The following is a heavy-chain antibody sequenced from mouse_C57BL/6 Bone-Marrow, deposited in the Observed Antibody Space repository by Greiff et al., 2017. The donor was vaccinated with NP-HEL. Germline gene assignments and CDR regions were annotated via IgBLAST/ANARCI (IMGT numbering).Heavy chain of an antibody. CDR2: IYPRSGNT. V-gene: IGHV1-81*01. D-gene: IGHD2-2*01. CDR3: ARPGGYGYFDY. J-gene: IGHJ2*01. Sequence: QVQLKESGAELARPGASVKLSCKASGYTFTSYGISWVKQRTGQGLEWIGEIYPRSGNTYYNEKFKGKATLTADKSSSTAYMELRSLTSEDSAVYFCARPGGYGYFDYWGQGTTLTVSS. CDR1: GYTFTSYG.